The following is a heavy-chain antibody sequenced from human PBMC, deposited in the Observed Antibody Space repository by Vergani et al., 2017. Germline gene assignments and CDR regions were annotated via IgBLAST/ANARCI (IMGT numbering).Heavy chain of an antibody. CDR2: ISGPGDTT. Sequence: LVECGGGVVQPGGSLELSCAASGFTFRDSALHWVRQAPGKGLEWVSVISGPGDTTYYTDSVRGRFTISRDSSKNTLSLQLNHMRAEDTAVYYCAKXAVSVPTVNDAVDFWGRGTMVTVSS. V-gene: IGHV3-23*04. CDR1: GFTFRDSA. J-gene: IGHJ3*01. CDR3: AKXAVSVPTVNDAVDF. D-gene: IGHD2-21*02.